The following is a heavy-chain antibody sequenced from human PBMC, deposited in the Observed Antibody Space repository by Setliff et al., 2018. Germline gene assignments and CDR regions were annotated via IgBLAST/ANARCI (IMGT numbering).Heavy chain of an antibody. CDR2: ISAYNGNT. V-gene: IGHV1-18*01. CDR3: AREYGGRFSRWFDP. D-gene: IGHD2-15*01. J-gene: IGHJ5*02. Sequence: GASVKVSCKASGYTFTSYGISWVRQAPGQGLEWMGWISAYNGNTNYAQKLQGRVTMTTDTSTSTAYMELRTLRSDDTAVYYCAREYGGRFSRWFDPWGQGTLVTVSS. CDR1: GYTFTSYG.